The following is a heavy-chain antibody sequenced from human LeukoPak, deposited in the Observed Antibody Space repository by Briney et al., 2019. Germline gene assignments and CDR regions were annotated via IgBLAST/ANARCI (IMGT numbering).Heavy chain of an antibody. Sequence: GGSLRLSCAASGFTFSSYSMNWVRQAPVKGLEWVSSISSSSSYIYYADSVKGRFTISRDNAKNSLYLQMNSLRAEGTAVYYCAIPYYYDSSGYRFDYWGQGTLVTVSS. V-gene: IGHV3-21*01. D-gene: IGHD3-22*01. CDR3: AIPYYYDSSGYRFDY. CDR2: ISSSSSYI. J-gene: IGHJ4*02. CDR1: GFTFSSYS.